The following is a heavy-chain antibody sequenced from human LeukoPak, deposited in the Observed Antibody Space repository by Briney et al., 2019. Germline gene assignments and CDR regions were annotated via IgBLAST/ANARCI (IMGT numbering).Heavy chain of an antibody. CDR2: INHSGST. D-gene: IGHD3-10*01. CDR1: GGSFSGYY. Sequence: PSETLSLTCAVYGGSFSGYYWSWIRQPPGKGLEWIGEINHSGSTNYNPSLKSRVTISVDTYKNQFSLKLSSVTAADTAVYYCARGLNPTYYYGSGSHSFDYWGQGTLVTASS. J-gene: IGHJ4*01. V-gene: IGHV4-34*01. CDR3: ARGLNPTYYYGSGSHSFDY.